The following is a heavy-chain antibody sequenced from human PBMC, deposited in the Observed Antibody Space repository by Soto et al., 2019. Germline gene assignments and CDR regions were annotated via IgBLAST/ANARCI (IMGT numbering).Heavy chain of an antibody. CDR2: IDSSGEK. CDR3: ARRHLAVAVSPWFDP. Sequence: QVTLKESGPVLVTPTETLTLRCTVSGLSITDSEMGVSWIRQPPGQPLEWLAHIDSSGEKSYRTFLKSRLAISKDTSKSQIVLTMTNMDPADTATYYCARRHLAVAVSPWFDPWGQGIPGTVSS. J-gene: IGHJ5*02. D-gene: IGHD6-19*01. CDR1: GLSITDSEMG. V-gene: IGHV2-26*01.